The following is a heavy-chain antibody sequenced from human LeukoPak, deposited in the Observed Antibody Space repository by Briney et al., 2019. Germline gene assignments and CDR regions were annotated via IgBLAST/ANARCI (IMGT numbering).Heavy chain of an antibody. V-gene: IGHV3-23*01. D-gene: IGHD4-23*01. Sequence: PGGSLRLSCAASGFTFSSYAMSWVRQAPGKGLEWVSAISGSGGSTYYADSVKGRFTISRDNAKNSLYLQMNSLRDEDTAVYYCARGLRWYYYGMDVWGQGTTVTVSS. CDR1: GFTFSSYA. CDR3: ARGLRWYYYGMDV. CDR2: ISGSGGST. J-gene: IGHJ6*02.